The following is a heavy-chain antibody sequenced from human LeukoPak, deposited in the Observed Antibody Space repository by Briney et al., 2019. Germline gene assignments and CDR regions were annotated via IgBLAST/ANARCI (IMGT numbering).Heavy chain of an antibody. J-gene: IGHJ4*02. V-gene: IGHV1-69*05. D-gene: IGHD5-12*01. CDR2: IIPIFGTA. Sequence: SVKVSCKASGGTFSSYAISWVRQAPGQGLEWMGGIIPIFGTANYAQKFQGRVTITTDESTSTAYMELSSLRSEDTAVYYCARASGYDRSDYSFDYWGQGTLVTVSS. CDR1: GGTFSSYA. CDR3: ARASGYDRSDYSFDY.